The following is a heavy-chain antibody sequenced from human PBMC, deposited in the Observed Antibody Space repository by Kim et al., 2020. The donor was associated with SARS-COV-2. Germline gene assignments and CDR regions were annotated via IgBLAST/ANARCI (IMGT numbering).Heavy chain of an antibody. Sequence: YAQKFQGRVTITADESTSTAYMELSSLRSEDTAVYYCAREYYYDSSGFDYWGQGTLVTVSS. V-gene: IGHV1-69*01. J-gene: IGHJ4*02. CDR3: AREYYYDSSGFDY. D-gene: IGHD3-22*01.